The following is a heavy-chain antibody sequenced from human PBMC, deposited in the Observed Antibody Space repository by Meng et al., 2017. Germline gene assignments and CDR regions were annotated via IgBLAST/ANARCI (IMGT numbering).Heavy chain of an antibody. CDR3: AKDQVRYYDSSGCVDY. CDR2: ISGSGGST. Sequence: GESLKISCAASGFTFSSYAMSWVRQAPGKGLEWVSAISGSGGSTYYADPVKGRFTISRDNSKNTLYLQMNSLRAEDTAVYYCAKDQVRYYDSSGCVDYWGQGTLVTVSS. V-gene: IGHV3-23*01. D-gene: IGHD3-22*01. J-gene: IGHJ4*02. CDR1: GFTFSSYA.